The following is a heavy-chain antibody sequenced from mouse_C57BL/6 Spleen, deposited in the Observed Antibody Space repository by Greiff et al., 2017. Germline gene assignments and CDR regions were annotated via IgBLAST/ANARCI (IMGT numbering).Heavy chain of an antibody. Sequence: VQLQQPGAELVKPGASVKLSCKASGYTFTSDWMHWVKQRPGRSLEWIGRIDPNSGGTKYNEKFKSKATLTVDKPSSTAYMQLSSLTSEDSAVYYCARAGGSSPWFAYWGQGTLVTVSA. CDR2: IDPNSGGT. CDR1: GYTFTSDW. CDR3: ARAGGSSPWFAY. D-gene: IGHD1-1*01. V-gene: IGHV1-72*01. J-gene: IGHJ3*01.